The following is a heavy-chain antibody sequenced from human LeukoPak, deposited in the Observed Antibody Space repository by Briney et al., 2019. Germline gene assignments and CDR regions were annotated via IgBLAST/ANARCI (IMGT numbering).Heavy chain of an antibody. CDR2: IYYSGST. Sequence: SETLSLTCTVSGGSISSGDYYWSWIRQPPGKGLEWIGYIYYSGSTYYNPSLKSRVTISVDTSKNQFSLKLSSVTAADTAVYYCARGLRFLEWSIGYWGQGTLVTVSS. D-gene: IGHD3-3*01. CDR1: GGSISSGDYY. J-gene: IGHJ4*02. CDR3: ARGLRFLEWSIGY. V-gene: IGHV4-30-4*01.